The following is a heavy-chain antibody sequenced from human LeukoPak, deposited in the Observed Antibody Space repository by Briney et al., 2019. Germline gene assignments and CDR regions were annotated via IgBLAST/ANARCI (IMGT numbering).Heavy chain of an antibody. CDR1: GGSFSGYY. Sequence: NSSETLSLTCAVYGGSFSGYYWSWIRQPPGKGLEWIGEINHSGSTNYNPSLKSRVTISVDTSKNQFSLKLSSVTAADTAVYYCARGREGWLRRSQEVTRGYFDYWGQGTLITVSS. CDR3: ARGREGWLRRSQEVTRGYFDY. CDR2: INHSGST. V-gene: IGHV4-34*01. D-gene: IGHD5-12*01. J-gene: IGHJ4*02.